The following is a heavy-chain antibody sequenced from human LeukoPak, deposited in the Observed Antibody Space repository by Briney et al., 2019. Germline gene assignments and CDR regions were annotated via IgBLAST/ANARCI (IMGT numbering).Heavy chain of an antibody. CDR2: ISGSGGST. D-gene: IGHD3-22*01. Sequence: PGGSLRLSCAASGFTFSSYAMSWVRQAPGKGLEWVSAISGSGGSTYYADSVKGRFTISRDNSKNTLYLQMNSLRAEDTAVYYCAKGLRGITMMVVVIKPFDYWGQGTLVTVSS. CDR1: GFTFSSYA. CDR3: AKGLRGITMMVVVIKPFDY. J-gene: IGHJ4*02. V-gene: IGHV3-23*01.